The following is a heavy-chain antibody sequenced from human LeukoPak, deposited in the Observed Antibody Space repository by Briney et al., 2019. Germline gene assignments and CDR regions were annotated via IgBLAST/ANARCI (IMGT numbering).Heavy chain of an antibody. J-gene: IGHJ3*02. CDR2: IIPIFGTA. D-gene: IGHD3-22*01. CDR3: ASSSGYHHGAAFDI. CDR1: GGTFSSYA. Sequence: GASVKVSCKASGGTFSSYAISWVRQAPGQGLEWMGGIIPIFGTANYAQKFQGRVTITADESTSTAYMELSSLGSEDTAVYYCASSSGYHHGAAFDIWGQGTMVTVSS. V-gene: IGHV1-69*13.